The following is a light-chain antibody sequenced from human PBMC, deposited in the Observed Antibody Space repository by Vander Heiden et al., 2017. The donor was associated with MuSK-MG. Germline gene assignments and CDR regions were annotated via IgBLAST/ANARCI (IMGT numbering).Light chain of an antibody. J-gene: IGLJ2*01. CDR2: QDS. Sequence: SYELTQPPSVSVAPGPTASITCPGDKLADKDACWYQHKPGQAPVLVIYQDSKRPSGIPERFSGSNSGNTATLTISGTQAMDEAYYYCQAWDSSTVVFGGGTKLTVL. CDR3: QAWDSSTVV. V-gene: IGLV3-1*01. CDR1: KLADKD.